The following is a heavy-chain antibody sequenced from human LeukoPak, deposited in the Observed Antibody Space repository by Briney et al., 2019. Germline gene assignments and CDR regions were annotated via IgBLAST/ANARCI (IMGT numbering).Heavy chain of an antibody. CDR3: ARVEVGATTESFDP. D-gene: IGHD1-26*01. J-gene: IGHJ5*02. CDR1: GRSISSYY. Sequence: SETLSLTCTVSGRSISSYYGSWVRQPPGKGLEWIGYIYYSGSTNYNPSLKSRVTISVDTSKNQFSLKLSSVTAADTAVYYCARVEVGATTESFDPWGQGTLVTVSS. CDR2: IYYSGST. V-gene: IGHV4-59*01.